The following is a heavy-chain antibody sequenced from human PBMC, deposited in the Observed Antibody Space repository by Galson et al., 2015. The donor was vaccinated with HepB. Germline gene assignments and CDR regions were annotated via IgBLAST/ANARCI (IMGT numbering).Heavy chain of an antibody. D-gene: IGHD2-15*01. Sequence: SLRLSCAASGFTVSSNYMSWVRQAPGKGLEWVSVIYSGGSTYYADSVKGRFTISRDNSKNTLYLQVNSLRAEDTAVYYCARGGCSGGSCYEFDPWGQGTLVTVSS. CDR1: GFTVSSNY. J-gene: IGHJ5*02. CDR3: ARGGCSGGSCYEFDP. V-gene: IGHV3-53*01. CDR2: IYSGGST.